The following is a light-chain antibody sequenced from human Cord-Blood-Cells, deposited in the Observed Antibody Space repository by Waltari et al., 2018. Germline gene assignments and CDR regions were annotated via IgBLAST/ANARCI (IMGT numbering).Light chain of an antibody. CDR2: DAS. J-gene: IGKJ1*01. CDR3: QQYDNLPWT. Sequence: DIQMTQSPSSLSAYVGDRVTITCQASQDISNYLNWYQQKPGKAPKLLIYDASNLETGVPSRFSGSGSGTDFTLTISSLQPEDIATYYCQQYDNLPWTFGQGTKVEIK. CDR1: QDISNY. V-gene: IGKV1-33*01.